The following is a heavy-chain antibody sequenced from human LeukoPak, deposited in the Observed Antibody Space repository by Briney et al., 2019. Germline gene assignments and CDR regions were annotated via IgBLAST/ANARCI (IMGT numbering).Heavy chain of an antibody. CDR3: ARGYSSSFDY. CDR2: INPNSGVT. V-gene: IGHV1-2*02. D-gene: IGHD6-13*01. Sequence: ASVKVSCKTSGYTFTGYYMHWVRQAPGQGLEWMGWINPNSGVTNYAQKFQGRVTMTRDTSISTAYMELSRLTSDDTAVYYCARGYSSSFDYWGQGALVTVSS. J-gene: IGHJ4*02. CDR1: GYTFTGYY.